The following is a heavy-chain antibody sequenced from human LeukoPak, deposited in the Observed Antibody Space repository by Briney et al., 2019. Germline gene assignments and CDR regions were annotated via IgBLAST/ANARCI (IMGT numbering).Heavy chain of an antibody. Sequence: PGRSLRLSCAASGFTFSSFDMHWVRQAPGEGLAWVAVIWYDGSNKYYADSVKGRFTISRDNSKNTLYLQMNSLRAEDTAVYYCANSKLGGSTYYDFWSAPGPFDYWGQGTLVTVSS. J-gene: IGHJ4*02. CDR1: GFTFSSFD. CDR2: IWYDGSNK. CDR3: ANSKLGGSTYYDFWSAPGPFDY. V-gene: IGHV3-33*06. D-gene: IGHD3-3*01.